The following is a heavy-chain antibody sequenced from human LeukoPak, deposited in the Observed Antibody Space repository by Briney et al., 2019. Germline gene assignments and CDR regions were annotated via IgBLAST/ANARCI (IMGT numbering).Heavy chain of an antibody. V-gene: IGHV4-39*01. CDR1: GGSISTSSSS. J-gene: IGHJ4*02. D-gene: IGHD3-22*01. CDR2: IHYSGST. Sequence: SETLSLNCAVSGGSISTSSSSWGWIRQPPGKGVECIGSIHYSGSTNYNPSLKSRVIISVDTSKNQFSLKLSSVTAADTAVYYCARHPSYYDRIDYWGQGTLVTVSS. CDR3: ARHPSYYDRIDY.